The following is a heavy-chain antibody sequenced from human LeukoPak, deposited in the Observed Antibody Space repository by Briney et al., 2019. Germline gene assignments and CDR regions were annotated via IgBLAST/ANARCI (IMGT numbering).Heavy chain of an antibody. J-gene: IGHJ4*02. Sequence: NAGGSLRLSCAASGFTFSSYSMNWVRQAPGKGLEWVSSISSSSSYIYYADSVKGRFTISRDNAKNSLYLQMNSLRAEDTAVYYCARDNIYDSSGFDYWGQGTLVTVSS. CDR1: GFTFSSYS. CDR3: ARDNIYDSSGFDY. CDR2: ISSSSSYI. D-gene: IGHD3-22*01. V-gene: IGHV3-21*01.